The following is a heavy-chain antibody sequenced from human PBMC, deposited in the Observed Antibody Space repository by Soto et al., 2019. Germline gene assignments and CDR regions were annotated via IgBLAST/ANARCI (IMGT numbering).Heavy chain of an antibody. J-gene: IGHJ3*02. V-gene: IGHV1-69*02. CDR1: GGTFSTYS. Sequence: QVQLVQSGAEVKKPGSAVKVSCKDSGGTFSTYSMFWVRQAPGQGLEWMGRIIPMLGIANYAQKFQGRVTITADKSTGTAYMELSSLRSEDTALYYCTIGSWSGEVFDIWDQGTMVTVSS. D-gene: IGHD2-21*01. CDR2: IIPMLGIA. CDR3: TIGSWSGEVFDI.